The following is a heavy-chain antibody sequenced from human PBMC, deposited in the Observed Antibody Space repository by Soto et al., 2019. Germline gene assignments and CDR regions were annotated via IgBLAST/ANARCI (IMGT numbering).Heavy chain of an antibody. D-gene: IGHD3-10*01. Sequence: GESLKISCKGSGFSFTDYWIAWVRQMPGKGLEWMGIIYPDDSDTRYSPSFQGQVTISADKSISTAYLQWSSLEASDTAIYYCARALYVSKNYFKPHAYWGQGTLVTVSS. CDR1: GFSFTDYW. J-gene: IGHJ4*02. V-gene: IGHV5-51*01. CDR2: IYPDDSDT. CDR3: ARALYVSKNYFKPHAY.